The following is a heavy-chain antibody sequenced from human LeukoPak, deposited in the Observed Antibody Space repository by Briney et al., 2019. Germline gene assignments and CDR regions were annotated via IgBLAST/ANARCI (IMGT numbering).Heavy chain of an antibody. CDR1: GGSISSYY. D-gene: IGHD3-3*01. CDR2: IYYSGST. V-gene: IGHV4-59*01. J-gene: IGHJ6*03. CDR3: ARVTTPGFLEWLAVSYYYYMDV. Sequence: SETLSLTCTVSGGSISSYYWSWIRQPPGKGLEWIGYIYYSGSTNYNPSLKSRVTISVDTSKNQFSLKLSSVTAADTAVYYCARVTTPGFLEWLAVSYYYYMDVWGKGTTVTVSS.